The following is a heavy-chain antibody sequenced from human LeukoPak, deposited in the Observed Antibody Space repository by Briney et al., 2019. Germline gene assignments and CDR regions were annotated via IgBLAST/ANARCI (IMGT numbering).Heavy chain of an antibody. CDR1: GYTFTGYY. Sequence: ASVKVSCKASGYTFTGYYIHWVRQAPGQGLEWMGWISGYNGNTNYAQKLQGRVTMTTDTSTSTAYMELRSLRSDDTAVYYCARQVGVVIVYFDYWGQGTLVTVSS. V-gene: IGHV1-18*04. CDR3: ARQVGVVIVYFDY. D-gene: IGHD3-3*01. CDR2: ISGYNGNT. J-gene: IGHJ4*02.